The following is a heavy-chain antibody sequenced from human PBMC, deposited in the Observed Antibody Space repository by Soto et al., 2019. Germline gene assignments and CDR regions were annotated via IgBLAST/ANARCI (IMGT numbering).Heavy chain of an antibody. V-gene: IGHV1-3*01. CDR2: INAGNGNT. Sequence: ASVKVSCKASGYTFTSYAMHWVRQAPGQRLEWMGWINAGNGNTKYSQKFQGRVTITRDTSASTAYMELSSLRSEDTAVYYCATGLYSRTWYPPFDYWGQGTLVTVSS. CDR3: ATGLYSRTWYPPFDY. J-gene: IGHJ4*02. CDR1: GYTFTSYA. D-gene: IGHD6-13*01.